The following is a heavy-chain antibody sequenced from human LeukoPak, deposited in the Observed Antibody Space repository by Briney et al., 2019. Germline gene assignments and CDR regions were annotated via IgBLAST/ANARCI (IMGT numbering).Heavy chain of an antibody. D-gene: IGHD4-23*01. CDR3: ARVGPGTVVTGNYDY. V-gene: IGHV1-2*02. J-gene: IGHJ4*02. Sequence: ASVKVSCKASGYTFTGYYMHWVRQAPGQGLEWMGWINPNSGGTNYAQKFQGRVTMTRDTSISTAYMELSRLRSDDTAVYYCARVGPGTVVTGNYDYWGQGTPVTVSS. CDR1: GYTFTGYY. CDR2: INPNSGGT.